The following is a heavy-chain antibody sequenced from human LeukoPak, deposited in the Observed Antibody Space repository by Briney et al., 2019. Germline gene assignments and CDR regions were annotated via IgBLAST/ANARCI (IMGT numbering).Heavy chain of an antibody. J-gene: IGHJ6*02. CDR1: GFTFSSYA. CDR3: AGYGGYYAYYFGMDV. D-gene: IGHD5-12*01. Sequence: GGSLRLSCAASGFTFSSYAMSWVRQAPGKGLKWVSAVSGSAGSTYYADSVKGRFTISRDNSKNTLYLQMNSLRAEDTAVYYCAGYGGYYAYYFGMDVWGQGTTVTVSS. CDR2: VSGSAGST. V-gene: IGHV3-23*01.